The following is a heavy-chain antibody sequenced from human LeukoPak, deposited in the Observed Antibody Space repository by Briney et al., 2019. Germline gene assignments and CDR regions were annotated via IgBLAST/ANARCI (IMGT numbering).Heavy chain of an antibody. CDR3: ARLARDYPANY. V-gene: IGHV3-23*01. CDR2: ISGSGGST. D-gene: IGHD2-21*01. J-gene: IGHJ4*02. Sequence: GGSLRLSCAAPGFTFSSYAMNWVRQAPGKALEWVSAISGSGGSTDYVDSVKGRFTISRDNSKNTLYLQMNSLRAEDTAVYYCARLARDYPANYWGQGTLVTVSS. CDR1: GFTFSSYA.